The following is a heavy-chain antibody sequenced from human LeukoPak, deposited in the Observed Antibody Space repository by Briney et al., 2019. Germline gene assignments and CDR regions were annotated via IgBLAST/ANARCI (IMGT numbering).Heavy chain of an antibody. Sequence: PSETLSLTCAVSGGSISSGGYSWSWIRQPPGKGLGWIGYIYHSGSTYYNPSLKSRVTISVDRSKNQFSLKLSSVTAADTAVYYCARGNDYGDYGNWFDPWGQGTLVTVSS. CDR3: ARGNDYGDYGNWFDP. D-gene: IGHD4-17*01. CDR1: GGSISSGGYS. J-gene: IGHJ5*02. CDR2: IYHSGST. V-gene: IGHV4-30-2*01.